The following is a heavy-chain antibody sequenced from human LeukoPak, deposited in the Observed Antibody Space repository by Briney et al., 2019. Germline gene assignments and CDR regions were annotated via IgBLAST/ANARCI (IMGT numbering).Heavy chain of an antibody. D-gene: IGHD6-19*01. CDR3: ARHVIAVASPFQH. V-gene: IGHV4-39*01. Sequence: SETLSLTCTVSGGSISSSSYYWGWIRQPPGKGLEWIGSIYYSGSTYYNPSPKSRVTISVDTSKNQFSLKLSSVTAADTAVYYCARHVIAVASPFQHWGQGTLVTVSS. CDR2: IYYSGST. J-gene: IGHJ1*01. CDR1: GGSISSSSYY.